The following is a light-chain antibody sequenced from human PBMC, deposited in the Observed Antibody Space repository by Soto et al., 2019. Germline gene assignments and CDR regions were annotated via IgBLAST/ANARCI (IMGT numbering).Light chain of an antibody. CDR2: EAS. V-gene: IGKV3-11*01. Sequence: IVLTQSPATLSLSPGERATLSCRASQSVSSYLAWYQQKPGQAPRLLMYEASTRATGIPARFSGGGSGTDFTLTISSLEPEDFAAYYCQQRSNWPRTFGQGTKVDIK. CDR1: QSVSSY. J-gene: IGKJ1*01. CDR3: QQRSNWPRT.